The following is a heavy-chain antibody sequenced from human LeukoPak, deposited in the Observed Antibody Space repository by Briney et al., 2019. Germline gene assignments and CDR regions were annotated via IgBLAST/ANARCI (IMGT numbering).Heavy chain of an antibody. Sequence: GGSLRLSCAASGFTFSSYGMHWVRQAPGKGLEWVAVISYDGSNKYYADSVKGRFTISRDNSKNTLYLQMNSLRAEDTAVYYCARSPTGASGGHYYYMDVWGKGTTVTVSS. J-gene: IGHJ6*03. CDR2: ISYDGSNK. V-gene: IGHV3-30*03. CDR3: ARSPTGASGGHYYYMDV. CDR1: GFTFSSYG. D-gene: IGHD3-16*01.